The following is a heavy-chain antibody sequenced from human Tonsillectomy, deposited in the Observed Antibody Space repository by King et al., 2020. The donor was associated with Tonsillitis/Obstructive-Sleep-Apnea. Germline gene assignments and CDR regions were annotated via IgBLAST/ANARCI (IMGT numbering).Heavy chain of an antibody. CDR3: AGGGRGSGIAVPGEVYHYCGMDV. V-gene: IGHV1-2*02. D-gene: IGHD6-19*01. CDR2: INPNSGGT. Sequence: VQLVESGAEVKKPGASVKVSCKASGYTFTGYYMHWVRQAPGQGLEGMGWINPNSGGTKYAQKFQGRVTMTRDTSIRTAYMELRGLRYDATAVYYCAGGGRGSGIAVPGEVYHYCGMDVWGQGTTVTVSS. CDR1: GYTFTGYY. J-gene: IGHJ6*02.